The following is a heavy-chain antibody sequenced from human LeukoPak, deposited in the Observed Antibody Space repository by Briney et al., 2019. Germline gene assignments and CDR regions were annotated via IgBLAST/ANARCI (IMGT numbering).Heavy chain of an antibody. J-gene: IGHJ5*02. Sequence: ASVKVSCKASGYTFTGYYMHWVRQAPGQGLEWMGWINPNSGGTNYAQKFQGRVTMTRDTSISTAYMELSRLRSDDTAVYYCARGSIIVGGLNWFDPWGQGTLVTVSP. D-gene: IGHD1-26*01. CDR1: GYTFTGYY. V-gene: IGHV1-2*02. CDR2: INPNSGGT. CDR3: ARGSIIVGGLNWFDP.